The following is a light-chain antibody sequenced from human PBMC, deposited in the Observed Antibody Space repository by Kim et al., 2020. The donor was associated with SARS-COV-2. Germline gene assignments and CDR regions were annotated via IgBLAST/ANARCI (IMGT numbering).Light chain of an antibody. Sequence: AFGQTVRITCQGDSLRSWYASWYQQKPGQAPVLVIYAKDNRPAGSPDRFSGSNSGNTASLTITGAQAEDEADYYCYSRDSSGNHGVFGGGTQLTVL. CDR3: YSRDSSGNHGV. V-gene: IGLV3-19*01. J-gene: IGLJ3*02. CDR1: SLRSWY. CDR2: AKD.